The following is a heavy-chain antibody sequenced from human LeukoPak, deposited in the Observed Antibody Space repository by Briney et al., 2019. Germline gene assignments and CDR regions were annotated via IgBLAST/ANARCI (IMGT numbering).Heavy chain of an antibody. CDR2: IYSSGDT. CDR3: ARESVGYCSGGSCPYYFDY. D-gene: IGHD2-15*01. CDR1: GGSISSYH. V-gene: IGHV4-4*07. J-gene: IGHJ4*02. Sequence: SETLSLTCTVSGGSISSYHWSWVRQPAGKGLEWIGRIYSSGDTNYNPSLQSRVTMSVDTSRDQFSLKLNSVTAADTAVYYCARESVGYCSGGSCPYYFDYWGQGTLVTVSS.